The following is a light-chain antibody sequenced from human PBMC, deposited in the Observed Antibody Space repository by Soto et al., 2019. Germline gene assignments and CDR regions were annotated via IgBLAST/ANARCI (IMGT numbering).Light chain of an antibody. CDR2: GAS. CDR1: QSVSSSY. Sequence: PGERATLSCRASQSVSSSYLAWYQQKPGQAPRLLIYGASSRATGIPDRFSGSGSGTDFTLTISRLEPEDFAVYYCQQYGTSPLTFGGGTKVEIK. V-gene: IGKV3-20*01. CDR3: QQYGTSPLT. J-gene: IGKJ4*01.